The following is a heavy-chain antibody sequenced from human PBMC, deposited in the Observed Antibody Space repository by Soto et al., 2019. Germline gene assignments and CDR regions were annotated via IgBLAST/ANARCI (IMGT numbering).Heavy chain of an antibody. J-gene: IGHJ4*02. CDR3: ARGSTAARPFPFDY. CDR2: INHSGST. Sequence: SETLSLTCAVYGGSFSGYYWSWIRQPPGKGLEWIGEINHSGSTNYNPSLKSRVTISVDTSKNQFSLKLSSVAAADMAVYYCARGSTAARPFPFDYWGQGTLVTVSS. D-gene: IGHD6-6*01. V-gene: IGHV4-34*01. CDR1: GGSFSGYY.